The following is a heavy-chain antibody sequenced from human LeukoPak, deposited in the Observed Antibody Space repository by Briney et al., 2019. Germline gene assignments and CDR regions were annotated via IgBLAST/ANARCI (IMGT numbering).Heavy chain of an antibody. J-gene: IGHJ4*02. CDR1: GFTFNDYS. D-gene: IGHD6-13*01. V-gene: IGHV3-43*02. Sequence: GGSLRLSCAASGFTFNDYSMHWARQVPGKGLEWVSVITGDGSSTYYTDSVRGRFTISRDNSKNSLYLQLNSLRSEDTALYYCAKDTLKYGSNYFHYWGQGTLVTVSS. CDR2: ITGDGSST. CDR3: AKDTLKYGSNYFHY.